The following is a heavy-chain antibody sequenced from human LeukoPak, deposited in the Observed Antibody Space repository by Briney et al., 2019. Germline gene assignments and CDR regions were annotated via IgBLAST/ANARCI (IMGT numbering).Heavy chain of an antibody. Sequence: GGSLRLSCAASGFTVSSNYMSWVRQAPGKGLEWISGLSGSGARTYYADSVKGRFTISRDNSKNTVYLQMNSLRAEDTAVYYCARPGIAAAGFYWGQGTLVTVSS. V-gene: IGHV3-23*01. D-gene: IGHD6-13*01. CDR2: LSGSGART. CDR1: GFTVSSNY. CDR3: ARPGIAAAGFY. J-gene: IGHJ4*02.